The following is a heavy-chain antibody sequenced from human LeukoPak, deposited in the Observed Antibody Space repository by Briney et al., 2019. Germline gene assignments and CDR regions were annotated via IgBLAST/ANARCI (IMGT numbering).Heavy chain of an antibody. CDR1: GGSISSGGYS. D-gene: IGHD2-21*01. CDR3: ARHVWCDTGCHVDY. J-gene: IGHJ4*02. V-gene: IGHV4-30-2*01. Sequence: SETLSLTCAVSGGSISSGGYSWSWIRQPPGKGLEWIGYIYHSGSTYYNPSLKSRVTISVDRSKNQFSLKLSSVTAADTAVYYCARHVWCDTGCHVDYWGQGTLVTVSS. CDR2: IYHSGST.